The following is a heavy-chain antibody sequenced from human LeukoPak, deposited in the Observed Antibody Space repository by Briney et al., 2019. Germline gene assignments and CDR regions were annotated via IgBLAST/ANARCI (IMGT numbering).Heavy chain of an antibody. V-gene: IGHV3-9*03. Sequence: GRSLRLSCAASGFTFDDYAMHWVRQAPGKGLEWVSGISWNSGSIGYADPVKGRFTISRDNAKNSLYLQMNSLRAEDMALYYCAKESSSGYYFDYWGQGTLVTVSS. CDR2: ISWNSGSI. CDR3: AKESSSGYYFDY. J-gene: IGHJ4*02. CDR1: GFTFDDYA. D-gene: IGHD6-19*01.